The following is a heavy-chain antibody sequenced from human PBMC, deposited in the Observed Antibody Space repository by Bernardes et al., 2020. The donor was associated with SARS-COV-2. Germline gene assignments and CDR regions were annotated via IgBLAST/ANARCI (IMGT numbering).Heavy chain of an antibody. J-gene: IGHJ4*02. CDR3: ARDGGSSWYVYFDY. Sequence: GGSLRLSRAASGFTFSSYWMHWVRQAPGKGLVWVSRINSDGSSTSYADSVKGRLTISRDNAKNTLYLQMNSLRAEDTAVYYCARDGGSSWYVYFDYWGQGTLVTVSS. CDR2: INSDGSST. CDR1: GFTFSSYW. D-gene: IGHD6-13*01. V-gene: IGHV3-74*01.